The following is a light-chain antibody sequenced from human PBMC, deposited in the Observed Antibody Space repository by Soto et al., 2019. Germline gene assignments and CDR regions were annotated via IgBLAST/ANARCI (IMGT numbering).Light chain of an antibody. CDR1: QCVSSSY. Sequence: EIVLTQSPGTLSLSPGERATLSCRASQCVSSSYLAWYQQKPGQAPRLLISGASSRDTGIPDRFSGTGSGTDFTLTISRLEPDDFAVYYCQQYDSFPWTFGLGTKVDIK. V-gene: IGKV3-20*01. CDR2: GAS. J-gene: IGKJ1*01. CDR3: QQYDSFPWT.